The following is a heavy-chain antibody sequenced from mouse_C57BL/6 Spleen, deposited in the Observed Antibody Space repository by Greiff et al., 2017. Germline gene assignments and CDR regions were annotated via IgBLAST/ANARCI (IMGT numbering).Heavy chain of an antibody. D-gene: IGHD1-1*01. V-gene: IGHV1-69*01. CDR2: IDPSDSYT. CDR1: GYTFTSYW. J-gene: IGHJ2*01. Sequence: QVQLQQSGAELVMPGASVKLSCKASGYTFTSYWMHWVKQRPGQGLEWIGEIDPSDSYTNYNQKFKGKSTLTVDKSSSTAYMQLSSLTSEDSAVYYDARDFGTSSTGYWGQRTTPTVSS. CDR3: ARDFGTSSTGY.